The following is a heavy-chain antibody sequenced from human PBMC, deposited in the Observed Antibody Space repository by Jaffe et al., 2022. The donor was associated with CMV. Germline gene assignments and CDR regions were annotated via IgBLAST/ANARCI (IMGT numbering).Heavy chain of an antibody. CDR1: GFTFSSYW. Sequence: EVQLVESGGGLVQPGGSLRLSCAASGFTFSSYWMHWVRQAPGKGLVWVSRINSDGSSTSYADSVKGRFTISRDNAKNTLYLQMNSLRAEDTAVYYCARFTTRGWYYYMDVWGKGTTVTVSS. V-gene: IGHV3-74*01. J-gene: IGHJ6*03. CDR3: ARFTTRGWYYYMDV. D-gene: IGHD6-19*01. CDR2: INSDGSST.